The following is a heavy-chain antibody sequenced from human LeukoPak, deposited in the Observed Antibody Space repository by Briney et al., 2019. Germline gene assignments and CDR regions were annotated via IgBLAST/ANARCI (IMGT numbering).Heavy chain of an antibody. CDR1: GGTFSSYA. V-gene: IGHV1-69*13. D-gene: IGHD2-15*01. Sequence: ASVKVSCKASGGTFSSYAISWVRQAPGQGLEWMGGIIPIFGTANYAQKFQGRVTITADESTSTAYTELSSLRSEDTAVYYCARDLVVAATPVDYYYGMDVWGQGTTVTVSS. CDR2: IIPIFGTA. J-gene: IGHJ6*02. CDR3: ARDLVVAATPVDYYYGMDV.